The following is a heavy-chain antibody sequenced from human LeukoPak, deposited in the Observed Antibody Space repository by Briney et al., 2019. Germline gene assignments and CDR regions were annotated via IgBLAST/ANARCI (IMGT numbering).Heavy chain of an antibody. D-gene: IGHD6-13*01. CDR1: GYTFTGYY. CDR2: ISAYNGNT. V-gene: IGHV1-18*04. J-gene: IGHJ5*02. Sequence: ASVKVSCKASGYTFTGYYMHWVRQAPGQGLEWMGWISAYNGNTNYAQKLQGRVTMTTDTSTSTAYMELRSLRSDDTAVYYCARRIAAASNWFDPWGQGTLVTVSS. CDR3: ARRIAAASNWFDP.